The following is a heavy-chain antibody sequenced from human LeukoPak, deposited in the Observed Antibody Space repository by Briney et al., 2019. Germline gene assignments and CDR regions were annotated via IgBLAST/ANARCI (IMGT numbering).Heavy chain of an antibody. V-gene: IGHV3-48*04. CDR3: ARGGSGSYYRFDY. CDR2: ISSSSSTI. J-gene: IGHJ4*02. Sequence: GGCLRLSYAASGFTFSSYSMNWVRQAPGKGLEWVSYISSSSSTIYYADSVKGRFTISRDNAKNSLYLQMNGLRAEDTAVYYCARGGSGSYYRFDYWGQGTLVTVSS. D-gene: IGHD1-26*01. CDR1: GFTFSSYS.